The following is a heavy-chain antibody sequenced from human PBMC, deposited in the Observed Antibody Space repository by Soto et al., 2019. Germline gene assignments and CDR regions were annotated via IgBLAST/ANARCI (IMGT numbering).Heavy chain of an antibody. Sequence: GGSLRLSCAASGFTFSSYWMSWVRQAPGKGLEWVANIKQDGSEKYYVDSVKGRFTISRDNAKNSLYLQMNSLRAEDTAVYYCARVGYGSGSYWFDPWGQGTLVTVSS. CDR1: GFTFSSYW. J-gene: IGHJ5*02. CDR2: IKQDGSEK. V-gene: IGHV3-7*04. D-gene: IGHD3-10*01. CDR3: ARVGYGSGSYWFDP.